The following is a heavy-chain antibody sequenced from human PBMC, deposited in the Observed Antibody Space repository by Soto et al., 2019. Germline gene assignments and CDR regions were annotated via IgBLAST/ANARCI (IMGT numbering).Heavy chain of an antibody. CDR1: GGSVSGGTHY. J-gene: IGHJ2*01. Sequence: QAQLQESGPGPVKPSETLSLTCTVSGGSVSGGTHYWSWIRQPPGKGLEWIGYIYNSGSTNYNPSLTSRVTISVDTSKNQFSLKLSSVTAADTAVYYCARGYSTSWYWFDLWGRGTLVTVSS. CDR2: IYNSGST. D-gene: IGHD6-13*01. CDR3: ARGYSTSWYWFDL. V-gene: IGHV4-61*01.